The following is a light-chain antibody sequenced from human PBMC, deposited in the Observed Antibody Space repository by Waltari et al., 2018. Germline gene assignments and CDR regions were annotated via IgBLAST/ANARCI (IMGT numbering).Light chain of an antibody. CDR1: SSDIGGHSY. Sequence: QSALTQPASVSGSPGQSITISCSGTSSDIGGHSYVPWYQQHPGKAPKLIIYDATNRPSGVSNRFSGSKSGNTASLTISGLQAEDEADYYCASYAASATLEVFGSGTKVTVL. CDR2: DAT. V-gene: IGLV2-14*03. J-gene: IGLJ6*01. CDR3: ASYAASATLEV.